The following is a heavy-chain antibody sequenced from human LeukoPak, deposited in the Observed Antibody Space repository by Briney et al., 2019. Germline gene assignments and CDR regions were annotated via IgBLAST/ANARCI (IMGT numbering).Heavy chain of an antibody. CDR3: ARELARSGYTP. CDR2: IWYDGSNK. J-gene: IGHJ5*02. D-gene: IGHD3-22*01. CDR1: GFTFSSYG. V-gene: IGHV3-33*01. Sequence: GGSLRLSCAASGFTFSSYGMHWVRQAAGKGLEWVAVIWYDGSNKYYADSVKGRFTISRDNSKNTLYLQMNSLRAEDTAVYYCARELARSGYTPWGQGTLVTVSS.